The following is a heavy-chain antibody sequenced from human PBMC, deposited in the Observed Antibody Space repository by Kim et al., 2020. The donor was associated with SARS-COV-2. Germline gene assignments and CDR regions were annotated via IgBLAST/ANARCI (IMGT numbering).Heavy chain of an antibody. CDR3: ARFRQSVVPAAMYFDY. D-gene: IGHD2-2*01. V-gene: IGHV4-30-4*01. Sequence: SETLSLTCTVSGGSISSGDYYWSWIRQPQGKGLEWIGYIYYSGSTYYNPSLKSRVTISVDTSKNQFSLKLSSVTAADTVVYYCARFRQSVVPAAMYFDYWGQRTLVSVSS. J-gene: IGHJ4*02. CDR1: GGSISSGDYY. CDR2: IYYSGST.